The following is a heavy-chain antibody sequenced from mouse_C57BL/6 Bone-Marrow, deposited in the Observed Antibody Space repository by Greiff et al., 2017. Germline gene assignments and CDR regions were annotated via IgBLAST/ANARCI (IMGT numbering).Heavy chain of an antibody. V-gene: IGHV5-4*01. CDR2: ISDGGSYT. CDR1: GFTFSSYA. J-gene: IGHJ3*01. Sequence: EVQRVESGGGLVKPGGSLKLSCAASGFTFSSYAMSWVRQTPEKRLEWVATISDGGSYTYYPDNVKGRFTISRDNAKNNLYLQMSHLKSEDTAMYYCARDVWFAYWGQGTLVTVSA. CDR3: ARDVWFAY.